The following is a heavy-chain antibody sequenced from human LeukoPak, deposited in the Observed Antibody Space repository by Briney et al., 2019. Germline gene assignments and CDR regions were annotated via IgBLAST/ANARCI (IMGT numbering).Heavy chain of an antibody. CDR3: ARVDSYYYGSGSYFSDY. Sequence: GASVKVSCKASDYTFINYGVSWVRQAPGQGLEWMGWISAYNGNTYYAQKFQGRVTVTTDTSTSTAYMDLRSLRSDDTAVYYCARVDSYYYGSGSYFSDYWGQGTLVTVSS. D-gene: IGHD3-10*01. V-gene: IGHV1-18*01. J-gene: IGHJ4*02. CDR2: ISAYNGNT. CDR1: DYTFINYG.